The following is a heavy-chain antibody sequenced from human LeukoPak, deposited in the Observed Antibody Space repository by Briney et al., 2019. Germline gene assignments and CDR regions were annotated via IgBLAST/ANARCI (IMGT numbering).Heavy chain of an antibody. CDR1: GYTLTELS. CDR3: ARGSNWRVDY. CDR2: INPNSGGT. D-gene: IGHD1-1*01. J-gene: IGHJ4*02. V-gene: IGHV1-2*02. Sequence: ASVKVSCKVSGYTLTELSMHWVRQAPGQGLEWMGWINPNSGGTNYAQKFQGRVTMTRDTSISTAYMELSRLRSDDTAVYYCARGSNWRVDYWGQGTLVTVSS.